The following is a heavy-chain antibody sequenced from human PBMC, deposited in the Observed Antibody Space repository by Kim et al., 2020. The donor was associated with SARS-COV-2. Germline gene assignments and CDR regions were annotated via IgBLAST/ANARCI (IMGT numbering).Heavy chain of an antibody. CDR3: ATDRGGAPFDM. CDR2: IWNDGTTT. D-gene: IGHD3-16*01. V-gene: IGHV3-33*01. Sequence: GGSLRLSCAASAFTFSVYGMHWVRQAPGKGLEWVAVIWNDGTTTSYADSVKGRFTISRDNSKNTLYLQMNSLRAEDTAVYYCATDRGGAPFDMWGQGTLVIVSS. J-gene: IGHJ3*02. CDR1: AFTFSVYG.